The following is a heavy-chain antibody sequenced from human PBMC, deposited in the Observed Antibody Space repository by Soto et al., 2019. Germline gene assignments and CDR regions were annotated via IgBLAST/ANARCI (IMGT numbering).Heavy chain of an antibody. D-gene: IGHD3-16*01. CDR3: ARLWASFDY. CDR1: GYTFTGYY. Sequence: GASVKVSCKASGYTFTGYYMHWVRQAPGQGLEWMGWINPNSGGTNYAQKFQGWVTMTRDTSIDTAYMELSRLTFDETAVYYCARLWASFDYWGQGTLVTVSS. CDR2: INPNSGGT. V-gene: IGHV1-2*04. J-gene: IGHJ4*02.